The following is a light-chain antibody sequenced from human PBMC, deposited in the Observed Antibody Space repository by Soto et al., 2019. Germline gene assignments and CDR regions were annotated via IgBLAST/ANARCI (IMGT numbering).Light chain of an antibody. J-gene: IGKJ1*01. CDR1: QSVSSN. CDR3: QQYNSSPRT. CDR2: DAS. V-gene: IGKV3D-15*01. Sequence: EIVMTQSPATLSVSPGERATLSCRASQSVSSNLAWYQQKPGQAPRLLIFDASDRPTGIPDRFSGSGSGTDFTLTVSRLEPEDFAVYYCQQYNSSPRTFGQGTKVDIK.